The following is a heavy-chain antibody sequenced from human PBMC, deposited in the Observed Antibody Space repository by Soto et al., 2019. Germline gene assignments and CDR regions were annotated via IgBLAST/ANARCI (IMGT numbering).Heavy chain of an antibody. CDR3: AKDPRVHYYGSGSSSY. V-gene: IGHV3-23*01. J-gene: IGHJ4*02. CDR2: ISGSGGIT. CDR1: GFVFSSYA. Sequence: EVQLLESGGGLVQPGGSLRLSCAASGFVFSSYAMSWVRQAPGKGLEWVSTISGSGGITYYADSVKGRFTISRDNSKNTLYLQMNSLRAEDTALYYCAKDPRVHYYGSGSSSYWGQGTLVTVSS. D-gene: IGHD3-10*01.